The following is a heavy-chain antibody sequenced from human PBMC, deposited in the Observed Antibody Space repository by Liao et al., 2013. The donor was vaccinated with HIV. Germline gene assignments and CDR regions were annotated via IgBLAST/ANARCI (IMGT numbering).Heavy chain of an antibody. V-gene: IGHV4-59*01. Sequence: QVQLQQWGAGLLKPSETLSLTCTVSGGSTGSYYWSWIRQPPGKGLEWIGYIYYSGNTNYNPSLKSRVAISVDTSKNQFSLKLSSVTAADTAVYYCARDVSGFGGAFDIWGQGTMVTVSS. J-gene: IGHJ3*02. CDR2: IYYSGNT. D-gene: IGHD3-16*01. CDR1: GGSTGSYY. CDR3: ARDVSGFGGAFDI.